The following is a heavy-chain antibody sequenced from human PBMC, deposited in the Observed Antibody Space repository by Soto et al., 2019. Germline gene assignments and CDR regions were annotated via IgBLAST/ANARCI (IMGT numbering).Heavy chain of an antibody. CDR2: IYYSGST. V-gene: IGHV4-59*08. CDR1: GGSISSYY. Sequence: QVQLQESGPGLVKPSATLSLTCTVSGGSISSYYWSWIRQPPVNGLEWIGYIYYSGSTNSNPSLKSLVTITVDTSQNQFCLKLSAVTAADTAVYFCSGHGLDYDFWSGSDAFDIWGHGTMVTVST. D-gene: IGHD3-3*01. CDR3: SGHGLDYDFWSGSDAFDI. J-gene: IGHJ3*02.